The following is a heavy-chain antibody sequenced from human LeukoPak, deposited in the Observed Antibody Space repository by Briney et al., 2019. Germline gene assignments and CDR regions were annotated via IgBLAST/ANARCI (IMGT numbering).Heavy chain of an antibody. CDR2: ISSSISYI. Sequence: GGSLSLSCAASGFTFSSYSMNWVPQAPGKGLEWVSSISSSISYIYYADSVKGRFTISRDNAKNSLYLQMNSLRAEDTAVYYCARTHYDGGGYYKFDSWGQGTLVTVSS. J-gene: IGHJ4*02. D-gene: IGHD3-22*01. V-gene: IGHV3-21*01. CDR1: GFTFSSYS. CDR3: ARTHYDGGGYYKFDS.